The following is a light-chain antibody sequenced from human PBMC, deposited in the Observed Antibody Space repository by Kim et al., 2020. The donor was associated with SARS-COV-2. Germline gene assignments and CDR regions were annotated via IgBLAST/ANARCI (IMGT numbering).Light chain of an antibody. J-gene: IGKJ1*01. CDR2: GAS. Sequence: VSPGERATRSCRASQSVASNLAWYQQKPGQAPRLLIYGASTRATGVPPRFSGGGSGADFSLTISALQPEDFAVYYCQQYNNWPRTFGQGTKVDIK. CDR3: QQYNNWPRT. V-gene: IGKV3-15*01. CDR1: QSVASN.